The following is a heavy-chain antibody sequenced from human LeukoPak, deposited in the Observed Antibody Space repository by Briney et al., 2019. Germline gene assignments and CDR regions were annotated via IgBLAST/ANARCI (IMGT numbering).Heavy chain of an antibody. V-gene: IGHV3-21*01. Sequence: PGGSLRLSCAASGFTFSSYSMNWVRQAPGKGLEWVSSISSSSSYIYYADSVKGRFTISRDNAKNSLYLQMNSLRAEDTAAYYCARAHPPAAKTYYDFWSGYYITPPHFDYWGQGTLVTVSS. CDR3: ARAHPPAAKTYYDFWSGYYITPPHFDY. D-gene: IGHD3-3*01. J-gene: IGHJ4*02. CDR1: GFTFSSYS. CDR2: ISSSSSYI.